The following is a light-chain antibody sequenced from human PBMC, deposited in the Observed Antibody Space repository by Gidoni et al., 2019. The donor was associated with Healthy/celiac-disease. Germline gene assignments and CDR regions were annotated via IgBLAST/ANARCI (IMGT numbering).Light chain of an antibody. V-gene: IGKV2-30*02. CDR2: KVS. Sequence: DVVMTQSPLSLPVTLGQPASISCRSSQSLVHSDGNTYLNWFQQRPGQSPRRLIYKVSNRDSGVPDRFSGSGSGTDFTLKISRVEAEDVGIYFYMQSTHPFGQGTRLEIK. J-gene: IGKJ5*01. CDR3: MQSTHP. CDR1: QSLVHSDGNTY.